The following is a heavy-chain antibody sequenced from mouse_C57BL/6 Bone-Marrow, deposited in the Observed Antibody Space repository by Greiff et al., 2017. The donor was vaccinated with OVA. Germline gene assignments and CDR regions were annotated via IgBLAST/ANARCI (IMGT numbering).Heavy chain of an antibody. Sequence: EVKLMESGGGLVQPGGSLKLSCAASGFTFSDYYMYWVRQTPEKRLEWVAYISNGGGSTYYPETLKGRFTISRDNAKNTLYLQMSRLKSEDTAMYYCARQGLGAWFAYWGQGTLVTVSA. D-gene: IGHD2-4*01. CDR2: ISNGGGST. V-gene: IGHV5-12*01. J-gene: IGHJ3*01. CDR1: GFTFSDYY. CDR3: ARQGLGAWFAY.